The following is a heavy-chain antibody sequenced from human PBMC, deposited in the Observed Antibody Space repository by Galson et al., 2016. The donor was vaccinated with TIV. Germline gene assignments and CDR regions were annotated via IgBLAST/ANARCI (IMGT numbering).Heavy chain of an antibody. V-gene: IGHV1-24*01. CDR3: ASQGLAPLRGEVYYFYTMDV. CDR1: GYTLTELS. J-gene: IGHJ6*04. Sequence: SVKVSCKVSGYTLTELSMHWVRQAPGKGLEWMGGFDPEDGKTMYAEKFRDRVTMTEDTSTHTAYMELSSLRSEDTAIYYCASQGLAPLRGEVYYFYTMDVWGTGTTVTVSA. D-gene: IGHD3-10*01. CDR2: FDPEDGKT.